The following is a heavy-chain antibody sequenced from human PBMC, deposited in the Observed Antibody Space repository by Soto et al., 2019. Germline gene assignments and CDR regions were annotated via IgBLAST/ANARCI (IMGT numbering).Heavy chain of an antibody. J-gene: IGHJ4*02. D-gene: IGHD1-26*01. Sequence: SETLSLTCTVSGDSISSSTYYWTWIRQPPGKGLEWIGNIFYSGITHYNPSLRSRFILSVDTSKNQFSLNLSSVTAADTAVYYCARHKYSGTFWSLDYWGQGIMVTVSS. V-gene: IGHV4-39*01. CDR3: ARHKYSGTFWSLDY. CDR2: IFYSGIT. CDR1: GDSISSSTYY.